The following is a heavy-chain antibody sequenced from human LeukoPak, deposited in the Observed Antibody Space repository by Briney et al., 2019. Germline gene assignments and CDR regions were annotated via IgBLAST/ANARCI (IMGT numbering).Heavy chain of an antibody. D-gene: IGHD3-10*01. J-gene: IGHJ4*02. CDR2: INPSGGST. Sequence: ASVKVSCKASGYTFTSYYMHWVRQAPGQGLEWMGIINPSGGSTSYAQKFQVRVTMTRDTSTSKVYMELSRLRSEDTAVYYCARVTMVRGVIGFDYWGQGTLVTVSS. V-gene: IGHV1-46*01. CDR3: ARVTMVRGVIGFDY. CDR1: GYTFTSYY.